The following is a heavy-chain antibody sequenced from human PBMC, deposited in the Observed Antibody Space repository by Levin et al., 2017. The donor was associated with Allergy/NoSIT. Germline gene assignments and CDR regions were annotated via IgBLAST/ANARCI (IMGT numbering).Heavy chain of an antibody. J-gene: IGHJ6*03. CDR3: ARFVVTPVSYFYMDV. Sequence: HGESLKISCQASGYTFKNYGISWVRQAPGQGLEWMGWISTHNGNTNYAQSFQGRVTMTTDTSTSTADMELRSLISDDTAVYYCARFVVTPVSYFYMDVWGKGTTVTVSS. CDR2: ISTHNGNT. CDR1: GYTFKNYG. D-gene: IGHD2-2*01. V-gene: IGHV1-18*01.